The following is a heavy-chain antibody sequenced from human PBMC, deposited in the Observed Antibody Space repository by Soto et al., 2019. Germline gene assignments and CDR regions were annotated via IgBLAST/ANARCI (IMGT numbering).Heavy chain of an antibody. CDR1: GFTFSTYW. V-gene: IGHV3-74*01. Sequence: EVQLVESGGGLVQPGGSLRLSCAASGFTFSTYWMHWVRQAPGKGLVWVSRINEDGSTINYADSVKGRFTISRDNAKRTLYQEVKILRAEDPAVYYCTRYFGGRGGYWGQGTLVTVSS. CDR3: TRYFGGRGGY. J-gene: IGHJ4*02. D-gene: IGHD3-10*01. CDR2: INEDGSTI.